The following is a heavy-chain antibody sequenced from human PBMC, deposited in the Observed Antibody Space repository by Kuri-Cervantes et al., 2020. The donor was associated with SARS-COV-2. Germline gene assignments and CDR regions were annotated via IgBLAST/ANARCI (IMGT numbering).Heavy chain of an antibody. CDR1: GFSLSRYT. Sequence: GESLKISCAASGFSLSRYTMNWVRQAPGKALEWVSSISGSGSYIYYADSVKGRFTISKESGENSLYLHMNSLRGDDTAVYYCARDGSATVSTLFDYWGQGTLVTVSS. CDR3: ARDGSATVSTLFDY. V-gene: IGHV3-21*01. J-gene: IGHJ4*02. CDR2: ISGSGSYI. D-gene: IGHD4-11*01.